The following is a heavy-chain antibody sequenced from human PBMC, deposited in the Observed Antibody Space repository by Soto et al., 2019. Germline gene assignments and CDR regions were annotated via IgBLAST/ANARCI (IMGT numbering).Heavy chain of an antibody. CDR1: GYTFINFY. CDR2: INPSGGST. D-gene: IGHD6-19*01. Sequence: GASVKVSCKASGYTFINFYVHWVRQAPGQGLVWMGIINPSGGSTTYAQKFQGRVTMTRDTSTSTVYMQLSSLRSDDTAVYYCARGAAVAGGNNWFDPWGQGTLVTVSS. J-gene: IGHJ5*02. CDR3: ARGAAVAGGNNWFDP. V-gene: IGHV1-46*01.